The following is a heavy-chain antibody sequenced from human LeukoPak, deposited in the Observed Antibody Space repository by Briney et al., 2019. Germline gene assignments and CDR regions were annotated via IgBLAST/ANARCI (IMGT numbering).Heavy chain of an antibody. CDR2: VSGSGGTT. CDR1: GFTFSSYG. CDR3: ARVGTSYYYDSGSYYRPYYFDH. D-gene: IGHD3-10*01. Sequence: GRSLRLSCAASGFTFSSYGMHWVRQAPGKGLEWVSVVSGSGGTTSYADSVKGRFTISRDNSKNTLYLQMNSLRAEDTAVYYCARVGTSYYYDSGSYYRPYYFDHWGQGTLVTVSS. J-gene: IGHJ4*02. V-gene: IGHV3-23*01.